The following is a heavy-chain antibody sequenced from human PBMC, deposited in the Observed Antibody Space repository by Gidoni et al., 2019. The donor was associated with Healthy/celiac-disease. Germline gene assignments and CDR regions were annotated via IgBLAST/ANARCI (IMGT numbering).Heavy chain of an antibody. D-gene: IGHD1-26*01. CDR2: ISSSGSTI. Sequence: EVQLVESGGGLVQPGGSLRLSCAASGFTFSSYEMNWVRQAPGKGLEWVSYISSSGSTIYYADSVKGRFTISRDNAKNSLYLQMNSLRAEDTAVYYCASKVGATRGWYFDLWGRGTLVTVS. CDR3: ASKVGATRGWYFDL. CDR1: GFTFSSYE. V-gene: IGHV3-48*03. J-gene: IGHJ2*01.